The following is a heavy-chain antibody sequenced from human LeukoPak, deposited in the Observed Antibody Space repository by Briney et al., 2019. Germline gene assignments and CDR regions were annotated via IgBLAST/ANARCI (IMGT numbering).Heavy chain of an antibody. CDR3: ARLGGAPDY. J-gene: IGHJ4*02. CDR2: IKHNGSDK. D-gene: IGHD2-21*01. CDR1: GFTFRDYW. V-gene: IGHV3-7*01. Sequence: GGSLRLSCAVSGFTFRDYWMSWVRQAPGKGLEWVANIKHNGSDKYYVDSVKGRFTISRDNAKNSLYLQMNSLRAEDTAVYYRARLGGAPDYWGQGTLVTVSS.